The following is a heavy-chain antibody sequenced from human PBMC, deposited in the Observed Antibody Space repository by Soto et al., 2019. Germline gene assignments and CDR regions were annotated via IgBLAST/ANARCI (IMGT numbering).Heavy chain of an antibody. V-gene: IGHV3-7*01. CDR2: IKQDGSEK. J-gene: IGHJ5*02. Sequence: EVQLVESGGGLVQPGGSLRLSCAASGFTFSSYWMSWVRQAPGKGLEWVANIKQDGSEKYYVDSVKGRFTISRDNAKNSLYLQMNSLRAEDTAVYYCARWRIPLWFGWFDPWGQGTLVTVSS. CDR3: ARWRIPLWFGWFDP. CDR1: GFTFSSYW. D-gene: IGHD5-18*01.